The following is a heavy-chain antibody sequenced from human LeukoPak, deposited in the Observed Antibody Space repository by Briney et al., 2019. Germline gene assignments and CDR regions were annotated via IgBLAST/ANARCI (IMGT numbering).Heavy chain of an antibody. CDR1: GYTFNNYA. CDR3: ARDSSDSSGLDF. J-gene: IGHJ4*02. Sequence: VTVSCKASGYTFNNYAIHWVRQAPGPGLEGVGGINTNTGNPTYAQGFTGRFVFSLDTSDTTAYLQISSLKAEDTAVYYCARDSSDSSGLDFWGRGTLVTVSS. V-gene: IGHV7-4-1*02. CDR2: INTNTGNP. D-gene: IGHD3-22*01.